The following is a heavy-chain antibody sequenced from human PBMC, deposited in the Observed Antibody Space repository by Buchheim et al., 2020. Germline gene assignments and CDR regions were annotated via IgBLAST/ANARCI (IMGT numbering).Heavy chain of an antibody. J-gene: IGHJ5*02. V-gene: IGHV1-2*06. D-gene: IGHD2-2*01. CDR3: ARDNVVPAAEYNWFDP. Sequence: QVQLVQSGAEVMKPGSSVKVSCKASGGIFNRYTFSWVRQAPGQGLEWMGRINPNSGGTNYAQKFQGRVTMTRDTSISTAYMELSRLRSDDTAVYYWARDNVVPAAEYNWFDPWGQGTL. CDR2: INPNSGGT. CDR1: GGIFNRYT.